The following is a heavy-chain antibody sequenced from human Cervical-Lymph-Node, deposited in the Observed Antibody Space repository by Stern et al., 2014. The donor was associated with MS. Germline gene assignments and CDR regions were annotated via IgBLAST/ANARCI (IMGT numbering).Heavy chain of an antibody. J-gene: IGHJ4*02. D-gene: IGHD4-17*01. CDR2: ISSSSSYI. CDR3: ARDLQSLGDYVFDY. CDR1: GFTFSSYS. V-gene: IGHV3-21*01. Sequence: EVQLVESGGGLVKPGGSLRLSCAASGFTFSSYSMNWVRQAPGKGLEWVSSISSSSSYIYYADSVKGRFTISRDNAKNSLYLQMNSLRAEDTAVYYCARDLQSLGDYVFDYWGQGTLVTVSS.